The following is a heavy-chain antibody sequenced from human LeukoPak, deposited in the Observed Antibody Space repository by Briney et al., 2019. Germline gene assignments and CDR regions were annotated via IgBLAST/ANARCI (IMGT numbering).Heavy chain of an antibody. CDR3: ARGADLGDF. J-gene: IGHJ4*02. CDR2: NSDGSST. Sequence: QPGGSLRLSCAASGFTFSSYGMHWVRQAPGTGLVWVSRNSDGSSTTYADSVKGRFTISRDNAKNTLYLQMNSLRAEDTAVYYCARGADLGDFWGQGTLVTVSS. D-gene: IGHD3-16*01. V-gene: IGHV3-74*01. CDR1: GFTFSSYG.